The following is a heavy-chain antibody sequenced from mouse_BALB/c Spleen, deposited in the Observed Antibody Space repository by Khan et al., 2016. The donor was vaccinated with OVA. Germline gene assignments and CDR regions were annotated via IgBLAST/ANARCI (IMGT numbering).Heavy chain of an antibody. J-gene: IGHJ2*01. CDR2: ISSGGSYT. CDR3: ASRITTDYFDY. CDR1: GFTFSSYA. Sequence: EVELVESGGGLVKPGGSLKLSCAASGFTFSSYAMSWVRQTPEKRLEWVATISSGGSYTYYPDSVKGRFTISRDNAKNTLYLQMSSLRSEDTAMYYCASRITTDYFDYWGQGTTLTVSS. D-gene: IGHD1-1*01. V-gene: IGHV5-9-1*01.